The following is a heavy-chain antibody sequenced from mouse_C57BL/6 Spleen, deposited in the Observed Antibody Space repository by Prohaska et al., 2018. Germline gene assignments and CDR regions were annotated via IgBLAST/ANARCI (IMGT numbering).Heavy chain of an antibody. D-gene: IGHD1-1*01. Sequence: QVQLQQPGAELVMPGASVKLSCKASGYTFTSYWMHWVKQRPGQGIEWIGEIDPSDSYTNYNQKFKGKATLTVDKSASTAYMQLSSLTSEDSAVYYCARYYYGSSYYFDYWGQGTTLTVSS. CDR1: GYTFTSYW. V-gene: IGHV1-69*01. CDR3: ARYYYGSSYYFDY. J-gene: IGHJ2*01. CDR2: IDPSDSYT.